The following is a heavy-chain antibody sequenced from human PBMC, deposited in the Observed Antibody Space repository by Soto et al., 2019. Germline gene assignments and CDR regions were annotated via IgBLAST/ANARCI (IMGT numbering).Heavy chain of an antibody. CDR1: GFTVSSNY. J-gene: IGHJ4*02. D-gene: IGHD6-13*01. Sequence: EVQLVESGGGLVQPGGSLRLSCAASGFTVSSNYMSWVRQAPGKGLEWVSVIYSGGSTYYADSVKGRFTISRDNSKNTLYLQMNSPRAEDTAVYYCARVPAAGIFDYWGQGTLVTVSS. CDR3: ARVPAAGIFDY. CDR2: IYSGGST. V-gene: IGHV3-66*01.